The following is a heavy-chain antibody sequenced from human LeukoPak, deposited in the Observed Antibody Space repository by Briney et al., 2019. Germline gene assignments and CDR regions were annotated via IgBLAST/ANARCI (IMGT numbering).Heavy chain of an antibody. CDR3: ASQPFTSR. CDR1: GFTFSSCS. CDR2: ISTSSSYI. V-gene: IGHV3-21*01. D-gene: IGHD2-2*01. Sequence: GGSLRLSCAASGFTFSSCSMNWVRQAPGKGLEWVSSISTSSSYIYYADSVKGRFTISRDNAKNSLYLQMNSLRAEDTAVYYCASQPFTSRWGQGTLVTVSS. J-gene: IGHJ4*02.